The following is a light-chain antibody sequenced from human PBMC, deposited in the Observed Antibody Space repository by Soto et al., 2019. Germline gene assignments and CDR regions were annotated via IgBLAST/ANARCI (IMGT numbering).Light chain of an antibody. J-gene: IGLJ3*02. V-gene: IGLV8-61*01. Sequence: QAVVTQEPPFSVSPGGTVTLTCGLSSGSVSSGHYPSWYQQTPGQAPRTLIYSTNTRSSGVPDRFSGSILGSKAALTITGAQADDEADYYGVLYMGSGIWVFGGGTKLTVL. CDR3: VLYMGSGIWV. CDR2: STN. CDR1: SGSVSSGHY.